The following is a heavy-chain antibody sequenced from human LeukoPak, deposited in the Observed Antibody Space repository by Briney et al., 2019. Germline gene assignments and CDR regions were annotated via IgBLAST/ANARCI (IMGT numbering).Heavy chain of an antibody. J-gene: IGHJ4*02. CDR1: GCTFTGYY. D-gene: IGHD3-22*01. V-gene: IGHV1-2*02. CDR2: INPNSGGT. CDR3: ARDQSPHYYDSSGYSY. Sequence: ASVKVSCKASGCTFTGYYMHWVRQAPGQGLEWMGWINPNSGGTNYAQKFQGRVTMTRDTSISTAYMELSRLRSDDTAVYYCARDQSPHYYDSSGYSYWGQGTLVTVSS.